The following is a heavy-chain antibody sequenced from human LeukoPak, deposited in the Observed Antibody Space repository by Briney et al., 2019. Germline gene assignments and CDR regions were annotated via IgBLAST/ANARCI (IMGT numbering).Heavy chain of an antibody. CDR2: INPSGGST. J-gene: IGHJ6*03. CDR3: ARDGVGTAAAGTYYYYYYYMDV. V-gene: IGHV1-46*01. Sequence: ASEKVSCKASGYTFTSYYMHWVRQAPGQGLEWMGIINPSGGSTSYAQKFQGRVTMTRDMSTSTVYMELSSLRSEDTAVYYCARDGVGTAAAGTYYYYYYYMDVWGKGTTVTVSS. CDR1: GYTFTSYY. D-gene: IGHD6-13*01.